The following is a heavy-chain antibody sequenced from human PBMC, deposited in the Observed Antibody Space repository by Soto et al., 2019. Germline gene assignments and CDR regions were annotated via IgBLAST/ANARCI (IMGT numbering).Heavy chain of an antibody. CDR3: ARHEDYSTPSPRI. D-gene: IGHD2-2*01. V-gene: IGHV4-39*01. J-gene: IGHJ3*02. CDR1: GGSLSSSIYY. Sequence: SETLSLTCTVSGGSLSSSIYYWGWIRQPPGKGLEWIGSIYYTGSTYYNPSLKSRVTISVDTSKTQFSLKLSSVTAADTAMYYCARHEDYSTPSPRIWGQGTMDTVSS. CDR2: IYYTGST.